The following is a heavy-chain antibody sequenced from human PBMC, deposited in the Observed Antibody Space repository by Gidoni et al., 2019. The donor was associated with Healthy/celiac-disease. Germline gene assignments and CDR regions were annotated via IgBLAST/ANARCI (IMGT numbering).Heavy chain of an antibody. CDR1: GGTFSSYA. J-gene: IGHJ6*02. Sequence: QVQLVQSGAEVKKPGSSVKVSCKASGGTFSSYAISWVRQAPGQGLEWMGRIIPILGIANYAQKFQGRVTITADKSTSTAYMELSSLRSEDTAVYYCARDIYLLGLRPHTLSIRGGMDVWGQGTTVTVSS. CDR2: IIPILGIA. V-gene: IGHV1-69*09. CDR3: ARDIYLLGLRPHTLSIRGGMDV. D-gene: IGHD3-16*02.